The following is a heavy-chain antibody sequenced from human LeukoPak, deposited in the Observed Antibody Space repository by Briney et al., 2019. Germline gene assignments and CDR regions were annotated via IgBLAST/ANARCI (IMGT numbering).Heavy chain of an antibody. Sequence: ASETLSLTCTVSGDFFSTYYWSWIRQPPGKGLEWIGEINHSGSTNYNPSLKSRVTISVDTSKNQFSLKLSSVTAADTAVYYCARLGGISGWFDPWGQGTLVTVSS. J-gene: IGHJ5*02. D-gene: IGHD3-16*01. CDR2: INHSGST. CDR1: GDFFSTYY. V-gene: IGHV4-34*01. CDR3: ARLGGISGWFDP.